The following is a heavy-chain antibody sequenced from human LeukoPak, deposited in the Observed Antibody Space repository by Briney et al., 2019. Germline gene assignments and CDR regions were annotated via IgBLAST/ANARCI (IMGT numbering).Heavy chain of an antibody. CDR2: IYTSGST. CDR1: GGPISSYY. J-gene: IGHJ4*02. D-gene: IGHD2-2*01. V-gene: IGHV4-4*07. Sequence: PSETLSLTCTVSGGPISSYYWSWIRQPAGKGLEWIGRIYTSGSTNYNPSVKSRVTMSVDTSTNQFSLKLSSVTAADTAVYYCAREIHNLGYCSSTSCYHDYWGQGTLVTVSP. CDR3: AREIHNLGYCSSTSCYHDY.